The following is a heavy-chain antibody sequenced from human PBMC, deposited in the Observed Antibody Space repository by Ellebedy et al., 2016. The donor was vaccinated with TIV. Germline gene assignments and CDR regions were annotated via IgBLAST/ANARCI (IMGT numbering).Heavy chain of an antibody. CDR2: MNPNSGNT. V-gene: IGHV1-8*01. Sequence: ASVKVSCXASGYTFTSYDINWVRQATGQGLEWMGWMNPNSGNTGYAQKFQGRVTMTRNTSISTAYMELSSLRSEDTAVYYCARGLEGYYYMDVWGKGTTVTVSS. CDR1: GYTFTSYD. CDR3: ARGLEGYYYMDV. J-gene: IGHJ6*03.